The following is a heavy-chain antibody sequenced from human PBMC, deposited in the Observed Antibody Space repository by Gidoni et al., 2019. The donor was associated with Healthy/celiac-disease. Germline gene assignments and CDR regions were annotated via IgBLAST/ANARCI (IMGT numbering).Heavy chain of an antibody. Sequence: QVQLVQSGAEVKKPGASVKVSCKASGYTFTSYYMHWVRQAPGQGLEWMGIINPSGGSTSYAQKFQGRVTMTRDTSTSTVYMELSCLRSEDTAVYYCARAAGGGGDRIRYFDLWGRGTLVTVSS. CDR1: GYTFTSYY. V-gene: IGHV1-46*01. CDR3: ARAAGGGGDRIRYFDL. J-gene: IGHJ2*01. CDR2: INPSGGST. D-gene: IGHD2-21*02.